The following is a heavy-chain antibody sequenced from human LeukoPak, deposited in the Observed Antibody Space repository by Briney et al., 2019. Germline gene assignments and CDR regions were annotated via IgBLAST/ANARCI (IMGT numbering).Heavy chain of an antibody. Sequence: PGRSLRLSCAASGFTFSSYAMHWVRQAPGKGLEWVAVISYDGSNKYYADSVKGRFTISRDNSENTLYLQMNSLRAEDTAVYYCAKDGPSYDSSGYYLDYFDYWGQGTLVTVSS. J-gene: IGHJ4*02. V-gene: IGHV3-30*04. D-gene: IGHD3-22*01. CDR2: ISYDGSNK. CDR1: GFTFSSYA. CDR3: AKDGPSYDSSGYYLDYFDY.